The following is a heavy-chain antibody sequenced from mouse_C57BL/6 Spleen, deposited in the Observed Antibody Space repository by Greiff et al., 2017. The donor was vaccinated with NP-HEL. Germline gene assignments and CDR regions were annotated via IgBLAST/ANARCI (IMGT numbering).Heavy chain of an antibody. V-gene: IGHV1-69*01. D-gene: IGHD2-1*01. CDR3: ARSEGIYYGNHWYFDV. CDR2: IDPSDSYT. Sequence: QVQLKQPGAELVKPGASVKLSCKASGYTFTSYWMHWVKQRPGRGLEWIGRIDPSDSYTNYNQKFKGKSTLTVDKSSSTAYMQLSSLTSEDSAVYYCARSEGIYYGNHWYFDVWGTGTTVTVSS. J-gene: IGHJ1*03. CDR1: GYTFTSYW.